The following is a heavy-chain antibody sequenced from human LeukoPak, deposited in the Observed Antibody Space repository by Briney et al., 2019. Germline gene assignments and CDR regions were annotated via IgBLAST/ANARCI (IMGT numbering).Heavy chain of an antibody. Sequence: PGRSLRLSCAASGFTFSSYAMHWVRQAPGKGLEWVAVISYDGSNKYYADSVKGRFTISRDNSKNTLYLQMNSLRAEDTAVYYCARDFNRIRDYWGQGTLVTVSS. CDR3: ARDFNRIRDY. CDR1: GFTFSSYA. D-gene: IGHD2-15*01. J-gene: IGHJ4*02. V-gene: IGHV3-30-3*01. CDR2: ISYDGSNK.